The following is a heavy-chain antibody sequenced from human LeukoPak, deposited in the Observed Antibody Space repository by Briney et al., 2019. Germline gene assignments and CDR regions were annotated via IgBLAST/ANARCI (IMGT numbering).Heavy chain of an antibody. D-gene: IGHD3-22*01. V-gene: IGHV4-34*01. Sequence: PSETLSLTCAVYGGSFSGYYWSWIRQPPGKGLEWIGEINHSGSTNYNPSLKSRVTISVDTSKNQFSLKLSSVTAADTAVYYCARGRNRVGYDSSGYYPRGNYYYYMDVWGKGTTVTVSS. CDR1: GGSFSGYY. J-gene: IGHJ6*03. CDR2: INHSGST. CDR3: ARGRNRVGYDSSGYYPRGNYYYYMDV.